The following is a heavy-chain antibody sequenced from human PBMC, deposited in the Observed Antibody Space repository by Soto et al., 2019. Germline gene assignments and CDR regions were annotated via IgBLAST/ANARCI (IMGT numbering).Heavy chain of an antibody. CDR2: IYDDGTT. CDR3: VSSRSAIYGDALDV. CDR1: GGSISSYF. D-gene: IGHD2-2*01. Sequence: SETLSLTCSVSGGSISSYFRNWLRQPPGKGLEWIGYIYDDGTTDYNPSLKSRVTILLDMSKNQFSLKLSSVTAADTAVYYCVSSRSAIYGDALDVWGQGAMVTVS. J-gene: IGHJ3*01. V-gene: IGHV4-59*03.